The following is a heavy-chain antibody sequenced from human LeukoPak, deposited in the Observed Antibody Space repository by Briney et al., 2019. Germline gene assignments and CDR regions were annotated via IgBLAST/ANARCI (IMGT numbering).Heavy chain of an antibody. D-gene: IGHD6-13*01. V-gene: IGHV4-31*11. Sequence: SSETLSLTCAVSGGSISSGGYSWSWIRQPPGKGLEWLGYIYFSGTTYYNPSLKSRVTMSVDMSENQFSLDLGSVTAADTAFYYCARARGASAGNRGWFAPWGQGTLVTVSS. CDR1: GGSISSGGYS. CDR3: ARARGASAGNRGWFAP. CDR2: IYFSGTT. J-gene: IGHJ5*02.